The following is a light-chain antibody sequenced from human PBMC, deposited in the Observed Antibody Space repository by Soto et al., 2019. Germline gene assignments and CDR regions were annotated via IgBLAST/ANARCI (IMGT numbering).Light chain of an antibody. CDR1: SSDVGGYNY. Sequence: QSALTQPASVSGSPGQSITISCTGTSSDVGGYNYVSWYQQHPGKAPKLMIYDVSNRPSGVFNRFSGSKSGNTASLTISGLQAEDEADYYCSSYTSSSTSVSGTWTKVTVL. CDR2: DVS. CDR3: SSYTSSSTSV. V-gene: IGLV2-14*01. J-gene: IGLJ1*01.